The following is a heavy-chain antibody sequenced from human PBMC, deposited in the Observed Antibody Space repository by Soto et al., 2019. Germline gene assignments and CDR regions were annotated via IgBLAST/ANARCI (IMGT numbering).Heavy chain of an antibody. CDR1: GFAFTGHP. J-gene: IGHJ3*02. Sequence: SGGSLRLSCAASGFAFTGHPMSWVRQAPEKGLEWVAGISDGGDLTYNADSVKGRFTISRDNSRNTLYLQMNSLRAEATAVYYCARRVIGSSRAFDIWGQGTMVTVSS. V-gene: IGHV3-23*01. CDR2: ISDGGDLT. D-gene: IGHD3-10*01. CDR3: ARRVIGSSRAFDI.